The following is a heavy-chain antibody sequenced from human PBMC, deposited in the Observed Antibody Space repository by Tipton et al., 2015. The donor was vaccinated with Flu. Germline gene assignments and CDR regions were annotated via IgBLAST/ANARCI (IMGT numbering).Heavy chain of an antibody. CDR3: ARDRGSYNIHLEYHYYYGMDV. Sequence: QMQLVQSGVEVKKPGASVKVSCKASGYTFNNYGITWVRQAPGQGLEWMGWISGYNGDTNYAEKLQGRVTMTTDTSTNTAYMELRSLKSDDTAMYYCARDRGSYNIHLEYHYYYGMDVWGQGTTVTVSS. CDR1: GYTFNNYG. V-gene: IGHV1-18*01. J-gene: IGHJ6*02. CDR2: ISGYNGDT. D-gene: IGHD1-26*01.